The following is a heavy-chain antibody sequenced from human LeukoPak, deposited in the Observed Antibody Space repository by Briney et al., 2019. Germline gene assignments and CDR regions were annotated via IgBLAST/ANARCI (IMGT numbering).Heavy chain of an antibody. CDR3: ARGKEQQLYAFDI. CDR2: IWFDGSNK. Sequence: PGRPLRLSFAAPGFPFISYGMHGVRTAPGKGLEWVGVIWFDGSNKYYADSVTGLFTIFRDNSKNSLYLQMNSLSAEDTAVYYCARGKEQQLYAFDIWGQGTMVTVSS. CDR1: GFPFISYG. D-gene: IGHD6-13*01. J-gene: IGHJ3*02. V-gene: IGHV3-33*01.